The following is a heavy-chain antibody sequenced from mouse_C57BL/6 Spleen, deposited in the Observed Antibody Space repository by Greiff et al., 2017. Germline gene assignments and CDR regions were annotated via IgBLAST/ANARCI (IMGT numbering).Heavy chain of an antibody. Sequence: VQLQQPGAELVRPGSSVKLSCKASGYTFTSYWMDWVKQRPGQGLEWIGNIYPSDSETHYNQKFKDKATLTVDKSSSTAYMQLSSLTSEDSAVYYCARRDYSKTWFAYWGQGTLVTVSA. CDR2: IYPSDSET. CDR1: GYTFTSYW. D-gene: IGHD2-5*01. CDR3: ARRDYSKTWFAY. V-gene: IGHV1-61*01. J-gene: IGHJ3*01.